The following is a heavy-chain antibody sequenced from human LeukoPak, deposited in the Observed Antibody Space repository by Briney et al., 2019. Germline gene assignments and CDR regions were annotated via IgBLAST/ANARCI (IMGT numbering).Heavy chain of an antibody. V-gene: IGHV3-23*01. D-gene: IGHD3-10*01. CDR2: ISGSGGST. Sequence: GGSLRLSCAASGFTFSSYAMSWVRQAPGKGLEWVSAISGSGGSTYYADSVKGRFTISRDNSKNTLYLQMNSLRAEDTAVYYCVSSSTMYYYGSGSYPRLDYWGQGTLVTVSS. J-gene: IGHJ4*02. CDR1: GFTFSSYA. CDR3: VSSSTMYYYGSGSYPRLDY.